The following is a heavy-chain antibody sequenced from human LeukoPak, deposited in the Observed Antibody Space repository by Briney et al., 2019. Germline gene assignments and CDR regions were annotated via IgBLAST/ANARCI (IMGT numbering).Heavy chain of an antibody. V-gene: IGHV1-8*01. Sequence: ASVKVSCKASGYTFTSYDINWGRQATGQGLEWMGWMNPNSGNTGYTQKFQGRVTFTRNTSISTAYMELSSLRFDDTAVYYCARWMATISNFDYWGQGTLVTVSS. D-gene: IGHD5-12*01. CDR2: MNPNSGNT. CDR3: ARWMATISNFDY. CDR1: GYTFTSYD. J-gene: IGHJ4*02.